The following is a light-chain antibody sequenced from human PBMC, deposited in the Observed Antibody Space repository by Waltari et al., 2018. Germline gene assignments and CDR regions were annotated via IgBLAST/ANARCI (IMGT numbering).Light chain of an antibody. V-gene: IGKV3-11*01. CDR2: DAS. CDR1: QSVSTY. Sequence: EIVLTPSPATLSLSPGERATLSCRASQSVSTYLAWYQQKPGQAPRLLIYDASNRATGSPSRFSGRGSGTDFTLTISSLEPEDLAVCDGQQRSSYLTFGGGTNVEIK. J-gene: IGKJ4*01. CDR3: QQRSSYLT.